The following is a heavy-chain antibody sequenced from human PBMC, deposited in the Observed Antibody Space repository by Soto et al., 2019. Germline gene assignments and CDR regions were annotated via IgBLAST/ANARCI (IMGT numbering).Heavy chain of an antibody. V-gene: IGHV1-18*04. J-gene: IGHJ6*02. CDR2: ISAYNGNT. D-gene: IGHD2-15*01. CDR1: GYTFTSYG. Sequence: QVQLVQSGAEVKKPGASVKVSCKASGYTFTSYGISWVRQAPGQGLDWMGWISAYNGNTKYAQDLPGRVTMTTDTSTSTAYMELRSLRSDDTAMYYCARFSGGSYNTYYFYYGMDVWGQGTTVTVSS. CDR3: ARFSGGSYNTYYFYYGMDV.